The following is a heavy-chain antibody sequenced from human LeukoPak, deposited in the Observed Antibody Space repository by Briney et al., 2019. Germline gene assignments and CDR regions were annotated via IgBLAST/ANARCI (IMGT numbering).Heavy chain of an antibody. Sequence: GGSLRLSCPASGCTFPNAWMSWVRPPPGRGMEWVGRIKSKTDGGTTDYVAAVKGKFTITKDDSKNTLYMQMNSLKTEDSALYYCATGAYDIWTGYYHWYFDLWGRGTLVTVSS. D-gene: IGHD3-9*01. J-gene: IGHJ2*01. CDR2: IKSKTDGGTT. CDR3: ATGAYDIWTGYYHWYFDL. V-gene: IGHV3-15*01. CDR1: GCTFPNAW.